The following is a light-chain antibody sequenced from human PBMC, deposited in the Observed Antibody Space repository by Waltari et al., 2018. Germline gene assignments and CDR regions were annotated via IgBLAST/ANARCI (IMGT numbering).Light chain of an antibody. CDR3: QQCNRRPRT. J-gene: IGKJ1*01. Sequence: EIVMPQPPATLSLSPGTKATPSCRASQSVGVTLAWYQQKPGQAPNLLIYDTSTRDTGVPAKFSGSGSGTEFTLTISSLQSEDFAIYYCQQCNRRPRTFGQGTRVEIK. CDR2: DTS. V-gene: IGKV3-15*01. CDR1: QSVGVT.